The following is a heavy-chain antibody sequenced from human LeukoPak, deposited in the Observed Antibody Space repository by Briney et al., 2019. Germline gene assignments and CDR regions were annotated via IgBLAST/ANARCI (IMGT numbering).Heavy chain of an antibody. D-gene: IGHD2-2*02. V-gene: IGHV4-39*07. CDR1: GGSIISSSHY. Sequence: PSETLSLTCTVSGGSIISSSHYWGWIRQPPGKGLEWIGSIDYSGTTSYNPSLKSRVTISVDTSKNQFSLKLSSVTAADTAVYYCARDNRYCTTTRCYSDGSYWGQGTLVTVSS. CDR2: IDYSGTT. CDR3: ARDNRYCTTTRCYSDGSY. J-gene: IGHJ4*02.